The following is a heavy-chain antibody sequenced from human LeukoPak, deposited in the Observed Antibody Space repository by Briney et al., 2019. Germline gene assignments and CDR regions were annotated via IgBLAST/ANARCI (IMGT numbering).Heavy chain of an antibody. Sequence: GGSLRLSCAASGFTFSNAWLNWVRQAPGKGLEWVGHIKSKTDGGTTDYAAPVKGRFTISRDDSKNTLYLQMNSLKTEDTAVYYCTGVSRSSWYDYWGQGTLVTVSS. D-gene: IGHD6-13*01. CDR1: GFTFSNAW. CDR3: TGVSRSSWYDY. CDR2: IKSKTDGGTT. V-gene: IGHV3-15*01. J-gene: IGHJ4*02.